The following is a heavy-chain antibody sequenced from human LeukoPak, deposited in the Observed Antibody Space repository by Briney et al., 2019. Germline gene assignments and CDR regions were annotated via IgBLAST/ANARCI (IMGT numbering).Heavy chain of an antibody. J-gene: IGHJ4*02. CDR2: IIPILGIA. CDR3: ARSGYSSGWYRYY. V-gene: IGHV1-69*04. Sequence: SVKVSCKASGGTFSSYAISWVRQAPGQGLEWMGRIIPILGIANYAQKFQGRVAITADKSSSTAYMELSSLRSEDTAVYYCARSGYSSGWYRYYWGQGTLVTVSS. CDR1: GGTFSSYA. D-gene: IGHD6-19*01.